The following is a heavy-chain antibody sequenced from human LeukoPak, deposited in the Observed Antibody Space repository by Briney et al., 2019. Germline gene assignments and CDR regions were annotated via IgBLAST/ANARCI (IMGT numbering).Heavy chain of an antibody. D-gene: IGHD2-8*02. CDR1: GFTFISYG. Sequence: GGSLRLSCAASGFTFISYGMSWVRQAPGKGLEWVSGISGRGDSADYADSVKGRFTISRDNSKNTLYLQLNSLRVEDTATYYCVKDRYCPEVTCFGGGFEYWGQGTLVVVSS. CDR2: ISGRGDSA. J-gene: IGHJ4*02. CDR3: VKDRYCPEVTCFGGGFEY. V-gene: IGHV3-23*01.